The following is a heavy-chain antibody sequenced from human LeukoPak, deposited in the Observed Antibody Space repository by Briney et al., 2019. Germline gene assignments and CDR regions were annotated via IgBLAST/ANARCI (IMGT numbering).Heavy chain of an antibody. D-gene: IGHD3-9*01. CDR2: IYSGGST. J-gene: IGHJ4*02. CDR3: ARDYYDILTGYRRFDY. Sequence: GGSLRLSCAASGFTVSSNYMSWVRQAPGKGLEWVSVIYSGGSTYYADFVKGRFTISRDNAKNSLYLQMNSLRAEDTAVYYCARDYYDILTGYRRFDYWGQGTLVTVSS. CDR1: GFTVSSNY. V-gene: IGHV3-53*01.